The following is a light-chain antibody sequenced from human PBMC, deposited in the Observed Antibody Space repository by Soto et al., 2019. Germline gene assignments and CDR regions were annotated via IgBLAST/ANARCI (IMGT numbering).Light chain of an antibody. J-gene: IGKJ1*01. CDR1: QSVLYSSNNKNY. CDR2: WAS. V-gene: IGKV4-1*01. CDR3: QQYYSTLRT. Sequence: DIVMTQSPDSLAVSLGERATINCKSSQSVLYSSNNKNYLAWYQQKPGQPPKLLIYWASTRESGVPDRFSGSGSGTDFTLTISSLQAEDVAVYYCQQYYSTLRTFGQGTKVDNK.